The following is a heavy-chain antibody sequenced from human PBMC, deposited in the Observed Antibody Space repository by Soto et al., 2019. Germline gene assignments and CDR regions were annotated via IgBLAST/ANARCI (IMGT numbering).Heavy chain of an antibody. CDR1: GGSISSGGYS. Sequence: QLQLQESGSGLVKPSQTLSLTCAVSGGSISSGGYSWSWIRQPPGKGLAWIGYIYHGSTYYNPSHKSRVTISVDRSKNQFSLKLSSVTAADTAVYYCARAGGLGAVAVDYWGQGTLVTVSS. CDR2: IYHGST. D-gene: IGHD6-19*01. V-gene: IGHV4-30-2*01. J-gene: IGHJ4*02. CDR3: ARAGGLGAVAVDY.